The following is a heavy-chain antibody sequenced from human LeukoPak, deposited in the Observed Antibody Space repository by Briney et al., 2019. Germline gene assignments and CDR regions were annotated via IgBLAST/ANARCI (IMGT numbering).Heavy chain of an antibody. CDR1: GFTFSSYW. D-gene: IGHD3-22*01. V-gene: IGHV3-7*01. J-gene: IGHJ4*02. CDR2: IKQDGSEK. Sequence: GGSLRLSCAASGFTFSSYWMSWVRQAPGKGLEWVANIKQDGSEKYYADSVKGRFTISRDNAKNSLYLQMNSLRAEDTAVYYCARDGRFFTMIRLPTGYWGQGTLVTVSS. CDR3: ARDGRFFTMIRLPTGY.